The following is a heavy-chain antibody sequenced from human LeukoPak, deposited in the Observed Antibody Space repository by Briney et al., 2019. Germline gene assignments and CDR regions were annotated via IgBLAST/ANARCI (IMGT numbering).Heavy chain of an antibody. V-gene: IGHV3-53*01. Sequence: GGSLRLSCAASGFTVRDNYMSWVRQAPGKGLECVSVISNGGNTYYADSVKGRFTISRDISKNTVYLQMNSLRAEDRGVYYCAGDKTTSGYYEFDFWGQGALVTVSS. D-gene: IGHD5-12*01. CDR3: AGDKTTSGYYEFDF. J-gene: IGHJ4*02. CDR1: GFTVRDNY. CDR2: ISNGGNT.